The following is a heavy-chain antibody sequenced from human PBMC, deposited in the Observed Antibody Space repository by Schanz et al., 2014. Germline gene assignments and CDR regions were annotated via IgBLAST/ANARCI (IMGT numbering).Heavy chain of an antibody. CDR3: VRVSFADPRLYRGMDRDIDY. CDR1: GFTFSSYD. J-gene: IGHJ4*02. CDR2: LWHDGSKK. D-gene: IGHD5-18*01. Sequence: QVQLVESGGGVVQPGRSLRLSCVASGFTFSSYDVFWVRQAPGKGLEWVAILWHDGSKKYYADSMKGRFTVSRDNAENALYLQMNNLRAEDTAVYYCVRVSFADPRLYRGMDRDIDYWGQGTLVTVSS. V-gene: IGHV3-33*01.